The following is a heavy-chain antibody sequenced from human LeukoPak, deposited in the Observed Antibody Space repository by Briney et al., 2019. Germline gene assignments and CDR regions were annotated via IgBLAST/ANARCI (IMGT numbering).Heavy chain of an antibody. J-gene: IGHJ5*02. CDR2: MNPNSGNT. D-gene: IGHD4-11*01. Sequence: ASVKVSCKASGYTFTGYYMHWVRQATGQGLEWMGWMNPNSGNTGYAQKFQGRVTMTRNTSISTAYMELSSLRSEDTAVYYCAREDSNYLYNWFDPWGQGTLVTVSS. CDR3: AREDSNYLYNWFDP. V-gene: IGHV1-8*02. CDR1: GYTFTGYY.